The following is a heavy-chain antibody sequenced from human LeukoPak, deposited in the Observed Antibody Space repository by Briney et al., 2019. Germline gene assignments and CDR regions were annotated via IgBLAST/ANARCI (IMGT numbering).Heavy chain of an antibody. J-gene: IGHJ4*02. Sequence: SSSYIYYADSVKRRFTISRDNAKNSLYLQMNSLRAEDTAVYYCARVQDYDFWSGKEGYVDYWGQGTLVTVSS. CDR2: SSSYI. V-gene: IGHV3-21*01. CDR3: ARVQDYDFWSGKEGYVDY. D-gene: IGHD3-3*01.